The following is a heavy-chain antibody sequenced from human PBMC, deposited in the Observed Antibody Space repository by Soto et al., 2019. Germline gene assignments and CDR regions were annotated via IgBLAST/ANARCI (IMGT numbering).Heavy chain of an antibody. D-gene: IGHD2-8*02. CDR1: GASITGTSY. V-gene: IGHV4-4*07. Sequence: SETLSLTCTVSGASITGTSYWSWIRQPAGKGLEWIGRFSLSGTTNYNPSLRSRVTMSADVSKNQFSLRLTSVTAADTALYYCARGMTPPGATAWYYFDSWGQGTLVTVSS. J-gene: IGHJ4*02. CDR3: ARGMTPPGATAWYYFDS. CDR2: FSLSGTT.